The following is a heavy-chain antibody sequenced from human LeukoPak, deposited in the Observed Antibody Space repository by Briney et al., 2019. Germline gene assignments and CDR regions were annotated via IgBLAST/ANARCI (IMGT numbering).Heavy chain of an antibody. D-gene: IGHD3-22*01. CDR3: ARLYYDSSRYPNWYDP. J-gene: IGHJ5*02. V-gene: IGHV4-59*08. CDR1: GDSISSYY. Sequence: SETLSLTCTVSGDSISSYYWSWIRQPPGKGLEWIGYIYYSGSTNYNPSLKSRVTISVDTSKNQFSLKLSSVTAADTAVYYCARLYYDSSRYPNWYDPWGQGTLVTVSS. CDR2: IYYSGST.